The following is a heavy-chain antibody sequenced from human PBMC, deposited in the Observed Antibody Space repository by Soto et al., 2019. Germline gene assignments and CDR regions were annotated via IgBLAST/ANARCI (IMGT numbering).Heavy chain of an antibody. J-gene: IGHJ6*02. CDR1: GGSFSGYY. V-gene: IGHV4-34*01. CDR2: INHSGST. D-gene: IGHD6-6*01. Sequence: SETLSLTCAVYGGSFSGYYWSWIRQPPGKGLEWIGEINHSGSTNYNPCLKRRVTISVDTSKNQFSLKLSSVTAADTAVYYCARGAWPARLYYYYGMDVWGQGTTVTVSS. CDR3: ARGAWPARLYYYYGMDV.